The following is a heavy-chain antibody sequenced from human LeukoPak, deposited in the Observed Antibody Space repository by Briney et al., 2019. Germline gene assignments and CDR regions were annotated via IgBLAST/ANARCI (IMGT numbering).Heavy chain of an antibody. V-gene: IGHV3-23*01. Sequence: GGSLRLSCAASGFTFSSYSMNWVRQAPGKGLEWVSAISGSGGSTYYADSVKGRLTISRDNSKNTLYLQMNSLRAEDTAVYYCAKEGARYCSGGSCYTNDYWGQGTLVTVSS. CDR1: GFTFSSYS. CDR2: ISGSGGST. CDR3: AKEGARYCSGGSCYTNDY. D-gene: IGHD2-15*01. J-gene: IGHJ4*02.